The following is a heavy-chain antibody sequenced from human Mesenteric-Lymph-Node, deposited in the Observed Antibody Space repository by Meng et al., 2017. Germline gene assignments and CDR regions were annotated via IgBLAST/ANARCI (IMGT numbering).Heavy chain of an antibody. Sequence: QLQRQGSGPGLVRPSETLSLTCTVSGGSVSSGSYYWGWIRQPPGKGLEWIGSIYYSGSTYYNPSLKSRVTISLDKSKNQLSLKLNSVTAADTAVYYCASSDYYRSDYWGQGTLVTVSS. D-gene: IGHD3-22*01. CDR3: ASSDYYRSDY. CDR1: GGSVSSGSYY. J-gene: IGHJ4*02. V-gene: IGHV4-39*07. CDR2: IYYSGST.